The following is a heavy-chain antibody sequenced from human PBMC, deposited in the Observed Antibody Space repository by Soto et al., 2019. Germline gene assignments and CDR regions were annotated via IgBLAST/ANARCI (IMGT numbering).Heavy chain of an antibody. V-gene: IGHV3-48*03. CDR2: ISSSGSTI. D-gene: IGHD6-6*01. CDR1: GFTFSSYE. Sequence: EVQLVESGGGLVQPGGSLRLSCAASGFTFSSYEMNWVRQAPGKGLEWVSYISSSGSTIYYADSVKGRFTISRDNAKNSLYLQMNSLRAEDTAVYYCARDRTGRTAARPDYFDYWGQGTLVTVSS. CDR3: ARDRTGRTAARPDYFDY. J-gene: IGHJ4*02.